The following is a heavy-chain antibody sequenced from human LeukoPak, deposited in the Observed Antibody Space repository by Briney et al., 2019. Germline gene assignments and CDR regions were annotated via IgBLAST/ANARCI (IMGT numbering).Heavy chain of an antibody. V-gene: IGHV4-34*01. J-gene: IGHJ4*02. CDR1: GGSFSGYY. Sequence: SETLPLTCAVYGGSFSGYYWRWIRQPPGKGLEWIGEINHSGSTNYNPSLKSRVTISVDTSKNQFSLKLSSVTAADTAVYYCARVGIKRNRSLDYWGQGTLVTVSS. D-gene: IGHD5-18*01. CDR3: ARVGIKRNRSLDY. CDR2: INHSGST.